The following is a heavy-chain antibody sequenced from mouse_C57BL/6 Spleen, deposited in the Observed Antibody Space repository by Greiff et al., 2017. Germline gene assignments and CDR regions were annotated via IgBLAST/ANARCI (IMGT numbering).Heavy chain of an antibody. CDR3: ARENGYDVPWFAY. V-gene: IGHV1-82*01. Sequence: QVQLKQSGPELVKPGASVKISCKASGYAFSSSWMNWVKQRPGKGLEWIGRIYPGDGDTNYNGKFKGKATLTADKSSSTAYMQLSSLTSEDSAVYFCARENGYDVPWFAYWGKGTLVTVSA. CDR1: GYAFSSSW. CDR2: IYPGDGDT. D-gene: IGHD2-2*01. J-gene: IGHJ3*01.